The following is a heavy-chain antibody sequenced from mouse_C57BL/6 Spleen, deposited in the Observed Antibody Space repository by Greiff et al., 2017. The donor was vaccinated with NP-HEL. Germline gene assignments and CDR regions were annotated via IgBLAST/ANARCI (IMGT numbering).Heavy chain of an antibody. CDR2: IDPGDGDT. Sequence: QVQLQQPGAELVKPGASVKLSCKASGYTFTSYWMHWVKQRPGRGLEWIGRIDPGDGDTNYNGKFKGKATLTADKSSSTAYMQLSSLTSEDSAVYFCARFSTTLGAMDYWGQGTSVTVSS. J-gene: IGHJ4*01. CDR1: GYTFTSYW. D-gene: IGHD1-1*01. CDR3: ARFSTTLGAMDY. V-gene: IGHV1-62-3*01.